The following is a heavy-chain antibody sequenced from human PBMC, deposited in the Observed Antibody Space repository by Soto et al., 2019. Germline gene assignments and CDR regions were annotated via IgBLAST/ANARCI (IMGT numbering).Heavy chain of an antibody. CDR2: ISAYNGNT. D-gene: IGHD3-3*01. CDR3: ARDRAGSYYHFWSGYYRMQRIQNWLDT. V-gene: IGHV1-18*04. Sequence: ASVXGCVKAAVYTVTGYGVVGFRQAPGQGLDWMGWISAYNGNTNYAQKLQGRVTMTTDTSTSTAYMALRSLRSDDTAVYYCARDRAGSYYHFWSGYYRMQRIQNWLDTWGQGPLVTV. CDR1: VYTVTGYG. J-gene: IGHJ5*02.